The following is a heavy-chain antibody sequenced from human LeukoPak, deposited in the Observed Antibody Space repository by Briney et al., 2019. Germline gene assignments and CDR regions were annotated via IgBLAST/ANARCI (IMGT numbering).Heavy chain of an antibody. J-gene: IGHJ6*02. Sequence: PGTSLRLSCAASGFTFSSYGMHWVRQAPGKGLEWVAVIWYDGSNKYYADSVKGRFTISRDNSKNALYLQMNSLRVEDTAVYYCARGGYCSGGNCRNYYYYYGMDVWGQGTTVTVSS. CDR1: GFTFSSYG. CDR3: ARGGYCSGGNCRNYYYYYGMDV. CDR2: IWYDGSNK. V-gene: IGHV3-33*01. D-gene: IGHD2-15*01.